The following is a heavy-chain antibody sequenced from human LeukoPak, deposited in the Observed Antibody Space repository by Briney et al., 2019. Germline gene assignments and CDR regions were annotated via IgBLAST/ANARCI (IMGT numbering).Heavy chain of an antibody. V-gene: IGHV4-34*01. D-gene: IGHD3-9*01. CDR3: ARDTDYDILTGSYFDY. CDR2: INHSGST. CDR1: GGSFSGYY. J-gene: IGHJ4*02. Sequence: PSETLSLTCAVYGGSFSGYYWSWIRQPPGKGLEWIGEINHSGSTNYNPSLKSRVTISVDTSKNQFSLKLSSVTAADTAVYYCARDTDYDILTGSYFDYWGQGTLVTVSS.